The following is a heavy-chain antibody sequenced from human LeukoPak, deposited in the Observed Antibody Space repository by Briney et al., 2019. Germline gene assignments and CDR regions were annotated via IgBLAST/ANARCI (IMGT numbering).Heavy chain of an antibody. CDR3: AKERKGGYFDY. CDR2: ISGSGGST. V-gene: IGHV3-23*01. J-gene: IGHJ4*02. D-gene: IGHD3-16*01. CDR1: GPISTNHA. Sequence: PGGSQSLSRAVDGPISTNHALSWARQAPGKGLEWVSTISGSGGSTYYADSVKGRFTISRDNSKNKLYLQMNSLRAEDTAVYYCAKERKGGYFDYWGQGTLVTVSS.